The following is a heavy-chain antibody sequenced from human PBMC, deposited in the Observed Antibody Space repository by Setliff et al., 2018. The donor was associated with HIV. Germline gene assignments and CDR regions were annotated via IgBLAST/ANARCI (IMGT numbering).Heavy chain of an antibody. CDR2: ISAYNGNT. V-gene: IGHV1-18*01. D-gene: IGHD3-22*01. CDR1: GYTFTSYG. CDR3: AHCMVSEWGVSRGYPFDY. J-gene: IGHJ4*02. Sequence: GASVKVSCKASGYTFTSYGISWVRQAPGQGLEWMGWISAYNGNTNYAQKLQGRVTITKDISKNQVVLTMTNLDPVDTATYYCAHCMVSEWGVSRGYPFDYWGQGTLVTVSS.